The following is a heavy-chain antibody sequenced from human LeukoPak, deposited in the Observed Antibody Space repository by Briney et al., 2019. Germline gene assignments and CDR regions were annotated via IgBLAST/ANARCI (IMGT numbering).Heavy chain of an antibody. J-gene: IGHJ4*02. V-gene: IGHV3-7*01. CDR1: GFTFSTFW. CDR2: IKQDGSAK. Sequence: PGGSLRVSCAGSGFTFSTFWMTWVRRAPGKGLEWVANIKQDGSAKYYVASVQGRFTISRDNAKNSLSLQMNSLRVEDTAVYYCVRVNNRNYDYWGQGTLVTVSS. D-gene: IGHD5-24*01. CDR3: VRVNNRNYDY.